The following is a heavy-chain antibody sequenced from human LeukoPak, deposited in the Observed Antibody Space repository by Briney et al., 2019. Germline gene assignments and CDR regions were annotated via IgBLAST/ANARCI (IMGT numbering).Heavy chain of an antibody. D-gene: IGHD3-10*01. J-gene: IGHJ4*02. CDR2: IYHSGST. CDR1: GYSISSAHY. Sequence: SETLSLTCAVSGYSISSAHYWGWIRQPPGKGLEWIGSIYHSGSTYYNPSLKSRVTISVDTSKNQFSLKLSSVTATDTAVYYRARLPGNDPIYYFDYWGQGTLVTVSS. V-gene: IGHV4-38-2*01. CDR3: ARLPGNDPIYYFDY.